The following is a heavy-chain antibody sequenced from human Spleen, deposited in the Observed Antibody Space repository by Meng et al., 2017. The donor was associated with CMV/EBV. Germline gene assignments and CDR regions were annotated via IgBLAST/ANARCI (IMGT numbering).Heavy chain of an antibody. J-gene: IGHJ4*02. CDR1: GASIAHGGYY. CDR3: AKTDSREGGFDS. CDR2: IYFSGVT. V-gene: IGHV4-31*03. Sequence: TVSGASIAHGGYYWSWIRQHAGRGLEWVGFIYFSGVTYYNPSLKSRITISVDASKRQSFLKLNSVTAADTAVYYCAKTDSREGGFDSWGQGTLVTVSS. D-gene: IGHD1-1*01.